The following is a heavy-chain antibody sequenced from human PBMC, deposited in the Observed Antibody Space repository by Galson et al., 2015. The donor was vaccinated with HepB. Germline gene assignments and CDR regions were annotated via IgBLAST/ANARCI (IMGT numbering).Heavy chain of an antibody. J-gene: IGHJ4*02. CDR3: SKHDLYGDSSRGGSFDH. CDR1: GFRFSYYA. Sequence: SLRLSCAASGFRFSYYAMNWVRQAPGKGLEWVSDISGSGSRTSYADSVEGRFTISRDNSGNKVFLQMDGLRVDETAVYYCSKHDLYGDSSRGGSFDHWGQGALVTVS. D-gene: IGHD4-17*01. V-gene: IGHV3-23*01. CDR2: ISGSGSRT.